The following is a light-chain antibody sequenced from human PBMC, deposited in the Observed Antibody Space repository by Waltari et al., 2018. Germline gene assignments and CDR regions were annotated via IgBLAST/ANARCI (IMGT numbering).Light chain of an antibody. Sequence: AIQVTQSPSSLSASVGNRVTITCRSSQDIRNDLGWYQQKTGKAPKLLIYAATYLQLGVPSRFIGTASGTHFSLTISGLRPKDFATYYGLQDYNFPWTFGQGTKVEV. CDR3: LQDYNFPWT. CDR2: AAT. CDR1: QDIRND. V-gene: IGKV1-6*01. J-gene: IGKJ1*01.